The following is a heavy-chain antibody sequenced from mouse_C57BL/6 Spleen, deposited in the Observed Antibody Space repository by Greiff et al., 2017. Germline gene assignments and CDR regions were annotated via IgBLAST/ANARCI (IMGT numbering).Heavy chain of an antibody. J-gene: IGHJ1*03. CDR3: ARGPVVDWYFDV. CDR2: IDPSDSYT. CDR1: GYTFTSYW. Sequence: QVQLQQPGAELVKPGASVKLSCKASGYTFTSYWMQWVKQRPGQGLEWIGEIDPSDSYTNYNQKFKGKATLTVDTSSSPAYMQLSSLTSEDSAVYYCARGPVVDWYFDVWGTGTTVTVSS. V-gene: IGHV1-50*01. D-gene: IGHD1-1*01.